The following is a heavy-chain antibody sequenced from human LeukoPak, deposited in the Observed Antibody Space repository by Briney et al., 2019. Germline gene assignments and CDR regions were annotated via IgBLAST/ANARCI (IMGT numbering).Heavy chain of an antibody. V-gene: IGHV4-34*01. Sequence: SETLSLTCAVYGGSFSGYYWSWIRQPPGKGLEWIGEINHSGSTNYNPSLKSRVTISVDTSKNQFSLKLSSVTAADTAVYYCARGFWSGYRYYYYYYMDVWGKGTTATVSS. D-gene: IGHD3-3*01. CDR2: INHSGST. J-gene: IGHJ6*03. CDR3: ARGFWSGYRYYYYYYMDV. CDR1: GGSFSGYY.